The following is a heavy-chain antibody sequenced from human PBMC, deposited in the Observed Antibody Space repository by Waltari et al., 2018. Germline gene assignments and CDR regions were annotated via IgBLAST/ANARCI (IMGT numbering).Heavy chain of an antibody. CDR2: ISWTSGTI. D-gene: IGHD1-26*01. CDR1: GFTFDDYA. CDR3: AKDKTRWSGSHLFDS. V-gene: IGHV3-9*01. J-gene: IGHJ4*02. Sequence: EVQLAESGGGLVQHGRSLRLSCAASGFTFDDYAMHWVRQAPGKGLEWVSGISWTSGTIDYADSVKGRFTMSRDNAKNSLFLQMNSLRPEDTAFYYCAKDKTRWSGSHLFDSWGQGTLVTVSS.